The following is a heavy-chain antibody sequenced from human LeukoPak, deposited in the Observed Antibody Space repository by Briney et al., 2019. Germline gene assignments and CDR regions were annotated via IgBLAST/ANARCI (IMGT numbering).Heavy chain of an antibody. CDR3: ARGRYCSSTSCDEAYYFDY. J-gene: IGHJ4*02. CDR1: GGSFSGYY. D-gene: IGHD2-2*01. Sequence: SETLSLTCAVCGGSFSGYYWSWIRQPPGKGLEWIGEINHSGSTNYNPSLKSRVTISVDTSKNQFSLKLSSVTAADTAVYYCARGRYCSSTSCDEAYYFDYWGQGTLVTVSS. V-gene: IGHV4-34*01. CDR2: INHSGST.